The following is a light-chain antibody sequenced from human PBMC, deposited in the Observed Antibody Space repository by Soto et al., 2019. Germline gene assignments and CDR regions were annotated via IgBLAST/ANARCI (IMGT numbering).Light chain of an antibody. Sequence: DIVLTQSPATLSLSPGERATLSCRASQSVSSSLAWYQQKPVQTPRLLIYDASNRATGIPARFNGSGSGTDFTLTVSSLEPEDFAGYYSQQRSNWPLTFGGGTKVEIK. CDR1: QSVSSS. CDR2: DAS. J-gene: IGKJ4*01. V-gene: IGKV3-11*01. CDR3: QQRSNWPLT.